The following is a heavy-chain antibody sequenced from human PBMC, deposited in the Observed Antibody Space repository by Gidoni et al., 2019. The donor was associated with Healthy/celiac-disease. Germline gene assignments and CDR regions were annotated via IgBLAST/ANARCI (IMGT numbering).Heavy chain of an antibody. CDR1: GFTFSSYA. CDR2: ISYDGSNK. CDR3: ARVPPGQLVNDY. V-gene: IGHV3-30-3*01. Sequence: QVQLVESGGGVVQPGRSLRLSCAASGFTFSSYAMHWVRQAPGKGLEWVAVISYDGSNKYYADSVKGRFTISRDNSKNTLYLQMNSLRAEDTAVYYCARVPPGQLVNDYWGQGTLVTVSS. D-gene: IGHD6-13*01. J-gene: IGHJ4*02.